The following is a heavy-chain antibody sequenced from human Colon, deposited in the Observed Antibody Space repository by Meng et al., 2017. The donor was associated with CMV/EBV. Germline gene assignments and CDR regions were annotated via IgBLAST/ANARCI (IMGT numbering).Heavy chain of an antibody. V-gene: IGHV3-21*01. J-gene: IGHJ4*02. D-gene: IGHD2-21*01. CDR2: ISSLSNDI. CDR1: GFSFSSSP. Sequence: GGSLRLSCEASGFSFSSSPMNWVRQAPGKGLEWVSSISSLSNDIYYSDTVKGRFTISRDNAKKSLYLEMSGLGAEDTAVYFCARGCVTPCGGLSLWGQGTLVTVSS. CDR3: ARGCVTPCGGLSL.